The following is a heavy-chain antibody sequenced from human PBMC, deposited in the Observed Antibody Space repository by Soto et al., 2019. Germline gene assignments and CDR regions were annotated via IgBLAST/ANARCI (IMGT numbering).Heavy chain of an antibody. J-gene: IGHJ5*02. Sequence: QVQLQESGPGLVKPSETLSLTCTVSGGSISSYYWSWIRQPPGKGLELIRYIYYSGSTNYNPSLKSRVTISVDTSKNQFSLKLSSVTAADTAVYYCARLGAQEIDPWGQGTLVTVSS. CDR1: GGSISSYY. V-gene: IGHV4-59*08. D-gene: IGHD3-16*01. CDR3: ARLGAQEIDP. CDR2: IYYSGST.